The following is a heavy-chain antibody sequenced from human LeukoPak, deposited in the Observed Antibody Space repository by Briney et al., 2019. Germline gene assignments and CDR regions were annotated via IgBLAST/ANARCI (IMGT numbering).Heavy chain of an antibody. Sequence: GGSLRLSCAASGFTFSNYNMNWVRQPPGKGLQWVSYISSSSDIIYYADSVKGRFTISRDNAKNSLFLQMNSLRAEDTAVYYCARDFAREFTIDYWGRGTLVTVSS. CDR1: GFTFSNYN. D-gene: IGHD3-10*01. CDR3: ARDFAREFTIDY. J-gene: IGHJ4*02. CDR2: ISSSSDII. V-gene: IGHV3-48*01.